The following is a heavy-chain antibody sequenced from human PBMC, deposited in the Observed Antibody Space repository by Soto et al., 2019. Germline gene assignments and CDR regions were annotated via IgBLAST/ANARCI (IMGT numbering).Heavy chain of an antibody. CDR3: AKGGSGGSCYSHFDY. Sequence: VQLVESGGGVVQPGRSLRLSCAASGFTFSSYGMHWFRQAPGKGLELVAVISYDGSNKYYADSVKGRFTISRDNSKNTLYLQMNSLRAEDTAVYYCAKGGSGGSCYSHFDYWGQGTLVPVSS. V-gene: IGHV3-30*18. J-gene: IGHJ4*02. CDR1: GFTFSSYG. CDR2: ISYDGSNK. D-gene: IGHD2-15*01.